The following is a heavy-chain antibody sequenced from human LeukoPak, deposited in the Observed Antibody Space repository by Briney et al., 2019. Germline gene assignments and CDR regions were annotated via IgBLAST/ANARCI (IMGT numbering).Heavy chain of an antibody. CDR2: INPSGGST. Sequence: ASVKVSCKASGYTFTSYYMHWVRQAPGQGLEWMGIINPSGGSTSYAQKFQGRVTMTRDTSTSTVYMELSSLRSEDTAVYYCARAPPKQWLVSYYYGMDVWGQGTKVTVSS. V-gene: IGHV1-46*01. J-gene: IGHJ6*02. CDR3: ARAPPKQWLVSYYYGMDV. D-gene: IGHD6-19*01. CDR1: GYTFTSYY.